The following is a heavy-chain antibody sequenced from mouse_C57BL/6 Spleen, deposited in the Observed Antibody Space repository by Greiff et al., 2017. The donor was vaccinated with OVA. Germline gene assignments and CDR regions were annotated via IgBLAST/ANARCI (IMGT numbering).Heavy chain of an antibody. D-gene: IGHD2-5*01. V-gene: IGHV2-5*01. CDR1: GFSLTSYG. CDR3: AKNWDSNYWYFDV. CDR2: IWRGGST. J-gene: IGHJ1*03. Sequence: VKLQESGPGLVQPSQSLSITCTVSGFSLTSYGVHWVRQSPGKGLEWLGVIWRGGSTDYNAAFMSRLSITKDNSKSQVFFKMNSLQADDTAIYYCAKNWDSNYWYFDVWGTGTTVTVSS.